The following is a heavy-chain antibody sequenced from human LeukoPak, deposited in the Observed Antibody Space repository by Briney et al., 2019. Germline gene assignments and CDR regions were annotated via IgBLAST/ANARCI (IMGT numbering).Heavy chain of an antibody. Sequence: GGSLRLSCAASGFTFSSYWMSWVRQAPGKGLEWVANIKQDGSEKYYVDSVKGRFTISRDNAKNSLYLQMNSLRAEDTAVYYCARSRDSSSWSAEYFQHWGQGTLVTVSS. J-gene: IGHJ1*01. CDR3: ARSRDSSSWSAEYFQH. CDR1: GFTFSSYW. D-gene: IGHD6-13*01. CDR2: IKQDGSEK. V-gene: IGHV3-7*01.